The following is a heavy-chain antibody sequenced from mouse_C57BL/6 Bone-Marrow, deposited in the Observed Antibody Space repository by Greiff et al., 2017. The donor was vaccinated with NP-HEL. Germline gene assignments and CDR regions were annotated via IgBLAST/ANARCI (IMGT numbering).Heavy chain of an antibody. CDR2: IDPETGGT. J-gene: IGHJ2*01. CDR1: GYTFTDYE. CDR3: TRGGGNL. D-gene: IGHD2-1*01. Sequence: VQRVESGAELVRPGASVTLSCKASGYTFTDYEMHWVKQTPVHGLEWIGAIDPETGGTAYNQKFKGKAILTADKSSSTAYMELRSLTSEDSAVYYCTRGGGNLWGQGTTLTVSS. V-gene: IGHV1-15*01.